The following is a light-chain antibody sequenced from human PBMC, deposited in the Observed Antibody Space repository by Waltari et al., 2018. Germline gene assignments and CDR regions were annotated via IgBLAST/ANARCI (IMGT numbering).Light chain of an antibody. CDR1: QSIGTW. J-gene: IGKJ1*01. V-gene: IGKV1-5*03. Sequence: DIQMSQSPSTLSASVGDRVTITCRASQSIGTWLAWYQQNPGKAPKLLIYKASSLESGVPSRFSGSGSGTEFTLTISSLQPDDFATYYCQQYNSLWTFGQGTKVEIK. CDR2: KAS. CDR3: QQYNSLWT.